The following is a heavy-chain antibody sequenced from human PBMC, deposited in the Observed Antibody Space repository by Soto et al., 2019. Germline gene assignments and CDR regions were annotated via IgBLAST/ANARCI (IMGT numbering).Heavy chain of an antibody. J-gene: IGHJ6*02. CDR1: GYTLTELS. V-gene: IGHV1-24*01. CDR2: FDPEDGET. D-gene: IGHD6-13*01. Sequence: ASVKVSCKVSGYTLTELSMHWVRQAPGKGLEWMGGFDPEDGETIYAQKFQGRVTMTEDTSTDTAYMELSSLRSEDTAVYYCATDLVGSSSWYYYYGMDVWGQGTTVTVSS. CDR3: ATDLVGSSSWYYYYGMDV.